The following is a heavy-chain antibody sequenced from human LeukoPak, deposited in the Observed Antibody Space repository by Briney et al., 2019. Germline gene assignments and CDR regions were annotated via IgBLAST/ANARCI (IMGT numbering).Heavy chain of an antibody. V-gene: IGHV4-39*01. Sequence: PSETLSLTCTVSVGSMSSTTDSWGWIRQPPGKGLEWIGIIYYSGSKYYHPSRKSRVILSVDTSKNQFSLKLSSVTAADTAVYYCARADYHGSGSYKPFDPWGQGTLVTVCS. CDR2: IYYSGSK. J-gene: IGHJ5*02. CDR3: ARADYHGSGSYKPFDP. CDR1: VGSMSSTTDS. D-gene: IGHD3-10*01.